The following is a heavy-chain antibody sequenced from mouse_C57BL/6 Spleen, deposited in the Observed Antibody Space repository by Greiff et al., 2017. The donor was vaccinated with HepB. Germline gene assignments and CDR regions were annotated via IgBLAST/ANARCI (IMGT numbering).Heavy chain of an antibody. Sequence: QVQLQQSGAELVKPGASVKLSCKASGYTFTSYWMQWVKQRPGQGLEWIGEIDPSDSYTNYNQKFKGKATLTVDTASSTAYMQLSSLTSEDSAVYYCARWGGNYLDYWGQGTTLTVSS. CDR1: GYTFTSYW. J-gene: IGHJ2*01. CDR2: IDPSDSYT. CDR3: ARWGGNYLDY. V-gene: IGHV1-50*01.